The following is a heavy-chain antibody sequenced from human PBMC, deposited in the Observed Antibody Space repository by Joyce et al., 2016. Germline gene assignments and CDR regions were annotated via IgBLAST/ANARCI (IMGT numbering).Heavy chain of an antibody. J-gene: IGHJ4*02. Sequence: QVQLQESGPGLVKPSQTLSLTCTVSGDSINSGEYSWNWLRQPAGKGLEWLGHILTSGSKNFNPSLTSRLSISLDKSKNQISLRLTSVTAADTAVYYCTRDEPYWGQGILVTVSS. CDR2: ILTSGSK. V-gene: IGHV4-61*02. CDR3: TRDEPY. CDR1: GDSINSGEYS.